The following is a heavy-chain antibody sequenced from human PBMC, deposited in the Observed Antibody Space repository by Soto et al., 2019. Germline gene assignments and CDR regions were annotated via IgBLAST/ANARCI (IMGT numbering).Heavy chain of an antibody. J-gene: IGHJ6*02. V-gene: IGHV1-8*01. D-gene: IGHD3-16*01. Sequence: QVQLVQSRTEVKKPGASGKVSCKASGYTFTSYDINWVRQATGQGLEWMGWMNPNSANTGYGQKFQGRVTLTRNTSIXTAYMELSSLRSEDTAVYYCAREGVRGIDVWGQGTTVTVSS. CDR2: MNPNSANT. CDR3: AREGVRGIDV. CDR1: GYTFTSYD.